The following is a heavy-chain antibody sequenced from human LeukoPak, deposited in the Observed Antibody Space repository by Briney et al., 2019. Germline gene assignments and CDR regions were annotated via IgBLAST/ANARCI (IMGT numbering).Heavy chain of an antibody. V-gene: IGHV1-69*13. CDR2: IIPIFGTA. J-gene: IGHJ4*02. CDR1: GGTFSSYA. D-gene: IGHD6-13*01. Sequence: SVKVSCKASGGTFSSYAISWVRQAPGQGLEWMGGIIPIFGTANCAQKFQGRVTITADESTSTAYMELSSLRSEDTAVYYCARDDSIAAAGLFWGQGTLVTVSS. CDR3: ARDDSIAAAGLF.